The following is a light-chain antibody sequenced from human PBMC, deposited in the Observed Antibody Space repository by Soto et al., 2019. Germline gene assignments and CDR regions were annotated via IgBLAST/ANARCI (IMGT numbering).Light chain of an antibody. CDR2: DVS. CDR3: SSYTSSSTRHV. V-gene: IGLV2-14*03. CDR1: SSDVGGFNF. J-gene: IGLJ1*01. Sequence: QSVLTQPASVSGSPGQSITISCTGTSSDVGGFNFVSWYQHHPGKAPKLMIHDVSNRPSGVSNRFSGSKSGNTASLTISRLQPEDEADYYCSSYTSSSTRHVFGTGTKLTVL.